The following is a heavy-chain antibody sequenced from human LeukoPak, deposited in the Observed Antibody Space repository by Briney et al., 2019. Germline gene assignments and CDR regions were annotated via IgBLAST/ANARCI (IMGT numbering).Heavy chain of an antibody. Sequence: KASETLSLTCTVSRGSLSSSNYYWGWIRHPPGKGLQWIGSIFYSGSTYYNPSLKSRDTISVDTSKNQFSLKLTSVTAADSAVYYCAGDGDTINWFFYWGQGTLVTVSS. CDR2: IFYSGST. V-gene: IGHV4-39*07. CDR1: RGSLSSSNYY. D-gene: IGHD3-10*01. J-gene: IGHJ4*02. CDR3: AGDGDTINWFFY.